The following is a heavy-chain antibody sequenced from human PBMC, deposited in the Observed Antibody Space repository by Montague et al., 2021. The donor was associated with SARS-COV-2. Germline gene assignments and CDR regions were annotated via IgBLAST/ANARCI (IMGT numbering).Heavy chain of an antibody. Sequence: SETLSLTCAVYGGSFSGYYWSWIRQPPGKGLEWIGEINHSGSTSYNPSLKSRVTVSVYTSKNQFSLKLSSVTAAATAVYYCARGRTDLGAYYDFWSGYYLSGQNWFDSWGQGTLVTVSS. D-gene: IGHD3-3*01. V-gene: IGHV4-34*01. CDR3: ARGRTDLGAYYDFWSGYYLSGQNWFDS. CDR1: GGSFSGYY. CDR2: INHSGST. J-gene: IGHJ5*01.